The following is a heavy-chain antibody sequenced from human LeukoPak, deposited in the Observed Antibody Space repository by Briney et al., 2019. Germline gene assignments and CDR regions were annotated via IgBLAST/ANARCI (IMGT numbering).Heavy chain of an antibody. D-gene: IGHD4-11*01. V-gene: IGHV4-59*01. CDR3: AGESARLHPFDY. J-gene: IGHJ4*02. CDR2: ISYSGDT. CDR1: GGSISSYY. Sequence: SETLSLTCTVSGGSISSYYWGWIRQPPGKGLEWIGYISYSGDTNYNPSLKSRVTISVDTSKNQFSLKLGSVTAADTAVYYCAGESARLHPFDYWGQGTLVTVSS.